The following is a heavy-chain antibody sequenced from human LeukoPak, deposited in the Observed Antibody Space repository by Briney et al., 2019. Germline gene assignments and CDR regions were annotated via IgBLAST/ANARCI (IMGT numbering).Heavy chain of an antibody. CDR2: ITGNSVNT. Sequence: GGSLRLSCAASGFTFSNAWMSWVRQAPGKGLEWVSVITGNSVNTFYADSVKGRFTISRDNSKNTLYMYMNSLRAEDAAVYYCVKAASGGWYDTNFDYWGQGTLVTVSS. CDR3: VKAASGGWYDTNFDY. CDR1: GFTFSNAW. J-gene: IGHJ4*02. V-gene: IGHV3-23*01. D-gene: IGHD6-19*01.